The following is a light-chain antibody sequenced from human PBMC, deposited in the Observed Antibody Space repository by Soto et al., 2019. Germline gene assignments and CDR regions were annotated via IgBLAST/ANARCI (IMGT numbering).Light chain of an antibody. CDR3: QQYNNWPPL. V-gene: IGKV3D-15*01. Sequence: DIVMTQSPATLSVSPGERATLSCRASQSVSSNLAWYQQKPGQAPRLLIYGASTRATGIPARFSGCGSGTEFTLTISSLQSEDFAVYYCQQYNNWPPLFGQGTRLAIK. J-gene: IGKJ5*01. CDR2: GAS. CDR1: QSVSSN.